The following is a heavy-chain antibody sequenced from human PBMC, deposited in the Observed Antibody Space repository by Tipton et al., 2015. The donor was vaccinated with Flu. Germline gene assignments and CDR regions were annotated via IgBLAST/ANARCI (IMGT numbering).Heavy chain of an antibody. CDR3: ASRLNGDVDY. CDR1: GGSISSGSYY. CDR2: IYTSGST. J-gene: IGHJ4*02. V-gene: IGHV4-61*02. D-gene: IGHD4-17*01. Sequence: TLSFTCTVSGGSISSGSYYWSWIRQPAGKGLEWIGRIYTSGSTNYNPSLKSRVTISVDTSKNQFSLKLSSVTAADTAVYYCASRLNGDVDYWGQGTLVTVSS.